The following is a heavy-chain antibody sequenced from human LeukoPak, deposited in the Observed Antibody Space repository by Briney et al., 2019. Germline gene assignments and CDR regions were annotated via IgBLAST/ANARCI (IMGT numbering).Heavy chain of an antibody. CDR2: IYSGGST. D-gene: IGHD5-18*01. Sequence: GGSLRLSCAASGFTVSSNYMSWVRQAPGKGLEWVSVIYSGGSTYYADSVKGRFTISRDNSKNTLYFQMNSRRAEDTAVYYCARDQGDTAMNWGQGTLDTVSS. CDR3: ARDQGDTAMN. V-gene: IGHV3-53*01. CDR1: GFTVSSNY. J-gene: IGHJ4*02.